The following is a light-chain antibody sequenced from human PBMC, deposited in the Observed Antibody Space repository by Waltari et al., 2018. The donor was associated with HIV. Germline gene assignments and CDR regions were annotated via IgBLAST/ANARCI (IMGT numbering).Light chain of an antibody. J-gene: IGKJ4*01. CDR1: RSILYSSDNRNY. Sequence: IVMTQSPDSLPVSLGERATINCTSSRSILYSSDNRNYLAWYQQKPRQPPKLLISWASTRESGVPDRFSGSGSGTAFTLTITRLQCEEVAVYHCQQYFRIPPTFGGGTKVEIK. V-gene: IGKV4-1*01. CDR3: QQYFRIPPT. CDR2: WAS.